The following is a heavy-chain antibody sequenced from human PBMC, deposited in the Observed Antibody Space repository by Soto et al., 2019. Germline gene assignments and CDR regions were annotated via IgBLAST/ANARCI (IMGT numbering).Heavy chain of an antibody. Sequence: ASVKVSCKASGYTFTSYYMHWVRQAPGQGLEWMGIINPSGGSTSYAQKFQGRVTMTRDTSTSTVYMELSSLRSEDTAVYYCARVRAARRFLDDSDIWGQGTMVTVSS. J-gene: IGHJ3*02. V-gene: IGHV1-46*01. CDR2: INPSGGST. CDR3: ARVRAARRFLDDSDI. CDR1: GYTFTSYY. D-gene: IGHD6-6*01.